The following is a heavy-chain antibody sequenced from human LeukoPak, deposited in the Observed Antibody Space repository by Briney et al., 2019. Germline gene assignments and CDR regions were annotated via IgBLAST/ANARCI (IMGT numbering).Heavy chain of an antibody. CDR3: ARDNAMVLDY. D-gene: IGHD3-10*01. Sequence: GGSLRLSCAASGFTFSSYAMSWVRQAPGKGPEWVAVIWYDGSNKYYADSVKGRFTISRDNSKNTLYLQMNSLRAEDTAVYYCARDNAMVLDYWGQGTLVTVSS. CDR2: IWYDGSNK. J-gene: IGHJ4*02. CDR1: GFTFSSYA. V-gene: IGHV3-33*08.